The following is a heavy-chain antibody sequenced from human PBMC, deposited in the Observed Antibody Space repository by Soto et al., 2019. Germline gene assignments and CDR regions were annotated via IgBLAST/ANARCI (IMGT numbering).Heavy chain of an antibody. J-gene: IGHJ4*02. D-gene: IGHD1-26*01. CDR2: ISYDGSHA. Sequence: QVQLVDSGGGVVQPGRSLRLSCAASGFTFTTYGMHWVRRAPGKGLEWVAVISYDGSHAYYADSVKGRFTISRDNSKNTLYLQINSLRAEDTAVYYCAKERTYSVASGFDYRGRGTLVTVSS. CDR1: GFTFTTYG. V-gene: IGHV3-30*18. CDR3: AKERTYSVASGFDY.